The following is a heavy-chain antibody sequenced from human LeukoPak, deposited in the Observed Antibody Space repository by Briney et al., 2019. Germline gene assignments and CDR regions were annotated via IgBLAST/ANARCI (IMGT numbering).Heavy chain of an antibody. CDR3: AKDRGLELRLYFDY. D-gene: IGHD1-7*01. Sequence: GGSLRLPCAASGFTFSSYGMHWVRQAPGKGLEWVAFIRYGGSNKYYADSVKGRFTISRDNSKNTLYLQMNSLRAEDTAVYYCAKDRGLELRLYFDYWGQGTLVTVSS. CDR1: GFTFSSYG. J-gene: IGHJ4*02. V-gene: IGHV3-30*02. CDR2: IRYGGSNK.